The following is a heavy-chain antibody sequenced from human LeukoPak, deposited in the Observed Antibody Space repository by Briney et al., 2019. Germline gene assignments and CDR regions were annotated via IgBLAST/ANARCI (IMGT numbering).Heavy chain of an antibody. D-gene: IGHD6-19*01. CDR3: ARWGYSSGWNQYYFDY. Sequence: GGSLRLSCAASGFTFSSYWLTWVRQAPGKGLEWVANIKQDGSEKYYVDSVKGRFTISRDNAKNSLYLHMNSLRAEDTAVYYCARWGYSSGWNQYYFDYWGQGTLVTVSS. V-gene: IGHV3-7*01. CDR2: IKQDGSEK. CDR1: GFTFSSYW. J-gene: IGHJ4*02.